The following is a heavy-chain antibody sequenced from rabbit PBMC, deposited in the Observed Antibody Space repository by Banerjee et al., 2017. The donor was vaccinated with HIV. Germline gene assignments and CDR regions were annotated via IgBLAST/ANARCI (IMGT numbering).Heavy chain of an antibody. CDR1: GFTLSNYW. CDR2: IGTGSGST. J-gene: IGHJ4*01. Sequence: QSLEESGGDLVKPGASLTLTCKASGFTLSNYWICWVRQAPGKGMEWIGCIGTGSGSTWYASWAKGRFTISKASSTTVTLQMTSLTAADTAPYFCARDLAGVIGWNFNLWGPGTLVTVS. V-gene: IGHV1S40*01. CDR3: ARDLAGVIGWNFNL. D-gene: IGHD4-1*01.